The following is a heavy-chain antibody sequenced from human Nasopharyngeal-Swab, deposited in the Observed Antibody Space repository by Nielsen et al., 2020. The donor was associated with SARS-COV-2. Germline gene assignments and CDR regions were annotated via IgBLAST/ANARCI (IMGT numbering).Heavy chain of an antibody. Sequence: ASVKVSCKASGYAFSDYYMHWVRQAPGQGLEWMGWMKPNSGGTKYAQKFQGRVTMTRDTSISTAYMELSRLRSDDTAVYYCAREVFESGDRGAFDIWGQGTMVTVSS. CDR1: GYAFSDYY. D-gene: IGHD7-27*01. CDR3: AREVFESGDRGAFDI. CDR2: MKPNSGGT. V-gene: IGHV1-2*02. J-gene: IGHJ3*02.